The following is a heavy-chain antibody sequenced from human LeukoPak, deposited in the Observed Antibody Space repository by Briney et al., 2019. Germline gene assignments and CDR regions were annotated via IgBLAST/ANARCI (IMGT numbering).Heavy chain of an antibody. D-gene: IGHD3-10*01. CDR3: ARRRLHKGYGSGSYYNARVSYYFDY. Sequence: GGSLRLSCAASGFTFSDYYMSWIRQAPGKGLEWVSYISSSSSYTNYADSVKSRFTISRDNAKNSLYLQMNSLRAEDTAVYYCARRRLHKGYGSGSYYNARVSYYFDYWGQGTLVTVSS. J-gene: IGHJ4*02. CDR1: GFTFSDYY. CDR2: ISSSSSYT. V-gene: IGHV3-11*03.